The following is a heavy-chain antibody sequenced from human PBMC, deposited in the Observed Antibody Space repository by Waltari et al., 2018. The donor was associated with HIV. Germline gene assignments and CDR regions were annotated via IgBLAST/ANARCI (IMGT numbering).Heavy chain of an antibody. CDR1: GYSFTSYW. CDR3: ARRGDGSPGDYFWYFDL. Sequence: EVQLVQSGAEVKKPGESLKISCKGSGYSFTSYWIGWVRQMHGKGLWWSAIFYPGDPATSYSPSFQGQVTISADKSISTAYLQWSSLKASDTAMYYCARRGDGSPGDYFWYFDLWGRGTLVTVSS. J-gene: IGHJ2*01. CDR2: FYPGDPAT. V-gene: IGHV5-51*01. D-gene: IGHD4-17*01.